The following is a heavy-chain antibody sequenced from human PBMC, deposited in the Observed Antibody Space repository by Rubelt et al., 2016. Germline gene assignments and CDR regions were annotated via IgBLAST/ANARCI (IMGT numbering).Heavy chain of an antibody. Sequence: VQLVESGGGVVQPGRSLRLSCAASGFTFSSYGMHWVRQAPGKGLEWVSAISGSGGSTYYADSVKGRFTISRDNSKNTLYLQMNSLRAEDTAVYYCAKGLGYPFHPDYWGQGTLVTVSS. CDR2: ISGSGGST. D-gene: IGHD6-13*01. J-gene: IGHJ4*02. CDR3: AKGLGYPFHPDY. CDR1: GFTFSSYG. V-gene: IGHV3-23*04.